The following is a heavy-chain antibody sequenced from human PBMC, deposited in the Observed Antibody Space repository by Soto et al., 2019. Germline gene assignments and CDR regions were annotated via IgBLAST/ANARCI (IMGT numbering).Heavy chain of an antibody. V-gene: IGHV3-21*01. J-gene: IGHJ5*02. CDR3: ARKYYYDSSGYFWFDP. D-gene: IGHD3-22*01. CDR2: ISSSSSYI. CDR1: GFTFSSYI. Sequence: PGGSLRLSCAASGFTFSSYIMNWVRQAPGKGLEWVSSISSSSSYIYYADSVKGRFTISRDNAKNSLYLQMNSLRAEDTAVYYCARKYYYDSSGYFWFDPWGQGTLVTVSS.